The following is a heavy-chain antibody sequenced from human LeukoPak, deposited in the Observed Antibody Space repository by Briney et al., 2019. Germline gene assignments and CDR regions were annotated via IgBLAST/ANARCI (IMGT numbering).Heavy chain of an antibody. CDR2: IKEDGSEK. V-gene: IGHV3-7*01. CDR3: ARDEYNWNVDAFDI. Sequence: GGSLRLSCAASGFTFSSNWMSWVRQAPGKGLEWVTNIKEDGSEKYYVDSVKGRFIISRDNAKNSLYLQMNSLRAEDTAVYYCARDEYNWNVDAFDIWGQGTVVTVSS. CDR1: GFTFSSNW. D-gene: IGHD1-20*01. J-gene: IGHJ3*02.